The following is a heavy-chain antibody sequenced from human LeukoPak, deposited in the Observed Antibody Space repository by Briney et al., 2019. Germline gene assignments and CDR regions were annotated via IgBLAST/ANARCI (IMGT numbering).Heavy chain of an antibody. V-gene: IGHV6-1*01. CDR1: GDSVSSNSAA. CDR3: ARDRIAAAVGLDY. CDR2: TYYRSKWFN. D-gene: IGHD6-13*01. Sequence: SQTLSLTCAISGDSVSSNSAAWNWVRQSPSRGLEWLGRTYYRSKWFNGYAVSVKSRITINPDTSMNQFSLQLNSVTPEDTAVYYCARDRIAAAVGLDYWGQGTLVTVSS. J-gene: IGHJ4*02.